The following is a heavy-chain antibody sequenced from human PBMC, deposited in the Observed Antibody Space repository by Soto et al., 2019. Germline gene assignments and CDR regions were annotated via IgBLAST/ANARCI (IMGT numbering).Heavy chain of an antibody. V-gene: IGHV4-30-4*01. D-gene: IGHD5-12*01. CDR2: IYYSGST. CDR3: ARELVATSYGMDV. Sequence: SETLSLTCTVSGGSISSGDYYWSWIRQPPGKGLEWIGYIYYSGSTYYNPSLKSRVTISVDTSKNQFSLKLSSVTAADTAVYYCARELVATSYGMDVWGKGTTVTVSS. CDR1: GGSISSGDYY. J-gene: IGHJ6*04.